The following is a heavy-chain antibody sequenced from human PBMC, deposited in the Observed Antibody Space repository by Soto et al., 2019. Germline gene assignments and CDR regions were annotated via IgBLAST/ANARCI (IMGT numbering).Heavy chain of an antibody. D-gene: IGHD2-15*01. V-gene: IGHV3-30-3*01. CDR1: GFTFSSYA. J-gene: IGHJ4*02. CDR3: AREPRGIVVVVAANFDY. Sequence: QVQLVESGGGVVQPGTSLRLSCAASGFTFSSYAMHWVRQAPGKGLEWVAVISYDGSNKYYADSVKGRFTISRDNSKNTLYLQMNSLRAEDTAVYYCAREPRGIVVVVAANFDYWGQGTLVTVSS. CDR2: ISYDGSNK.